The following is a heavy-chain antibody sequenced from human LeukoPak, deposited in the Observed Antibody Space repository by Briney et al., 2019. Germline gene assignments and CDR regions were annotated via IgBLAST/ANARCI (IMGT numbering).Heavy chain of an antibody. CDR1: GFTFSSYW. J-gene: IGHJ4*02. D-gene: IGHD3-16*01. V-gene: IGHV3-7*04. CDR2: IKQDGSEK. Sequence: GGSLRLSCAASGFTFSSYWMSWVRQAPGKRLEWVAKIKQDGSEKYYVDSVKGRFTISRDNAKNSLYLHVDSLRVEDTAVYYCARWGGGFDYWGQGTLVTVSS. CDR3: ARWGGGFDY.